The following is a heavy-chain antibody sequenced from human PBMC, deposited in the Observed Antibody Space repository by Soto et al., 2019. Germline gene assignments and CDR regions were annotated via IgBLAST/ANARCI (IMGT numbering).Heavy chain of an antibody. D-gene: IGHD3-22*01. Sequence: SETLSLTCSVSGASIISYYWSWIRQPPGKGLEWLAYIYYSGSTSYNPSLKSRVSISLDTSMNQFSLKLSSVTAADTAVYYCARTYDDSGPNSGGYGFDIWGQGTMVTVSS. J-gene: IGHJ3*02. CDR1: GASIISYY. V-gene: IGHV4-59*01. CDR2: IYYSGST. CDR3: ARTYDDSGPNSGGYGFDI.